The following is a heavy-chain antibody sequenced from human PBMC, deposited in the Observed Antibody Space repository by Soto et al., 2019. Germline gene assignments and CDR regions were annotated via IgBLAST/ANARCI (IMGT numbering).Heavy chain of an antibody. CDR2: VSHDGVNK. J-gene: IGHJ3*02. CDR3: VRETQIVMVVVPTPGSTGAFDM. V-gene: IGHV3-30-3*01. CDR1: GFSFRNYN. D-gene: IGHD2-15*01. Sequence: QMQLVESGGGVVQPGRSLRLSCAASGFSFRNYNLHWVRQAPGKGLEWVAVVSHDGVNKHYAESVKGRLSISRDSSRDILYLQMNSLRPEDTAVYYCVRETQIVMVVVPTPGSTGAFDMWGQGTMVTVSS.